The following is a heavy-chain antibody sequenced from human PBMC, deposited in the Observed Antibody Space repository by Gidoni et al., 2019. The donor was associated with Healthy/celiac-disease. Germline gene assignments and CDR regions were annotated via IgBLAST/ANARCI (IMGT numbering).Heavy chain of an antibody. CDR1: GFTFSSYA. J-gene: IGHJ6*02. CDR3: ARDLFGSTTNPRYGMDV. Sequence: QVQLVESGGGVVQPGRSLRLSCAASGFTFSSYAMHWVRQAPGKGLEWVAVISYDGSNKYYADSVKGRFTISRDNSKNTLYLQMNSLRAEDTAVYYCARDLFGSTTNPRYGMDVWGQGTTVTVSS. CDR2: ISYDGSNK. V-gene: IGHV3-30-3*01. D-gene: IGHD2-2*01.